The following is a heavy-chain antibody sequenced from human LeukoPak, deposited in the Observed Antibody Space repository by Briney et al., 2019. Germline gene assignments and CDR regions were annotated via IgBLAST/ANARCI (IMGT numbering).Heavy chain of an antibody. CDR1: GFTFSSYA. CDR2: ISYDGSNK. Sequence: GRSLRLSCAASGFTFSSYAMHWVRQAPGKGLEWVAVISYDGSNKYYADSVKGRFTISRDNSKNTLYLQMNSLRAEDTAVYYCARDGRIQLWLQSYFDYWGQGTLVTVSS. CDR3: ARDGRIQLWLQSYFDY. V-gene: IGHV3-30-3*01. D-gene: IGHD5-18*01. J-gene: IGHJ4*02.